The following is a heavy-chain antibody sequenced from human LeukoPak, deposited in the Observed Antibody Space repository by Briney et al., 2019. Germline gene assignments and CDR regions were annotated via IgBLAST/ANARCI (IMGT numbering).Heavy chain of an antibody. V-gene: IGHV3-21*01. CDR2: ISGSSTYI. CDR3: ARDLNYDILTGSLRAYFDS. CDR1: GVTFISYS. D-gene: IGHD3-9*01. J-gene: IGHJ4*02. Sequence: AGGSLRLSCVAPGVTFISYSMNWVRHAPGKGLEWVSSISGSSTYIYYADSVKGRFNISRDNANNSLYLPMNSLRADDTAVYYCARDLNYDILTGSLRAYFDSWGQGTRVTVSS.